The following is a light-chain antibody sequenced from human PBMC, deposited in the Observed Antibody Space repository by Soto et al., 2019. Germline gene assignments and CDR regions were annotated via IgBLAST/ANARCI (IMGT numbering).Light chain of an antibody. J-gene: IGKJ4*01. CDR2: GAS. V-gene: IGKV3-15*01. Sequence: EIVLTQSPATMSVSPGETATLSCRASQSVSSSLAWYQQTPGRAPRLLIYGASNRATDIPTRFSGSGSGTVFTLTISGLQSVDFAVYYCQQDNNWPPLTFGGGTKVEIK. CDR1: QSVSSS. CDR3: QQDNNWPPLT.